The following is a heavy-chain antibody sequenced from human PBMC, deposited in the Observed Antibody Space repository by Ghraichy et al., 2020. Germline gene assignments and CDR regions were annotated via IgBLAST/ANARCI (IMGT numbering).Heavy chain of an antibody. J-gene: IGHJ3*01. V-gene: IGHV3-7*01. CDR1: GFTFSPYW. D-gene: IGHD6-19*01. Sequence: GGSLRLSCAASGFTFSPYWMTWVRQAPGKGLEWLAFISPDGNQNYHVDSVKGRFTISRDNAKSSLYLQMNSLKVADTAVYYCARDAGWGALDLWGQGTMIIVSS. CDR3: ARDAGWGALDL. CDR2: ISPDGNQN.